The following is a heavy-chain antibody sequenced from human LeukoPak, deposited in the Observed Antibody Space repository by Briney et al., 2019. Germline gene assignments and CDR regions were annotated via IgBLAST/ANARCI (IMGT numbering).Heavy chain of an antibody. CDR2: IYYSGST. CDR3: ARVRGYSYYYYYYMDV. D-gene: IGHD5-18*01. Sequence: TSETLSLTRTVSGGSISSYYWSWIRQPPGKGLEWIGYIYYSGSTNYNPSLKSRVTISVDTSKNQFSLKLSSVTAADTAVYYCARVRGYSYYYYYYMDVWGKGTTVTVSS. J-gene: IGHJ6*03. CDR1: GGSISSYY. V-gene: IGHV4-59*12.